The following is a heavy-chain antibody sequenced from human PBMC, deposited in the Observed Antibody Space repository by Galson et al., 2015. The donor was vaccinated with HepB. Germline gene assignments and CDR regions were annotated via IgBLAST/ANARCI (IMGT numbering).Heavy chain of an antibody. CDR1: GGTFSSYA. D-gene: IGHD1-26*01. J-gene: IGHJ4*02. V-gene: IGHV1-69*13. CDR3: ARSPRASYYQVDY. Sequence: SVKVSCKASGGTFSSYAISWVRQAPGQGLEWMGGIIPIFGTANYAQKFQGRVKITADESPSTAYIELSSLRSEDTAVYYCARSPRASYYQVDYWGQGTLVTVSS. CDR2: IIPIFGTA.